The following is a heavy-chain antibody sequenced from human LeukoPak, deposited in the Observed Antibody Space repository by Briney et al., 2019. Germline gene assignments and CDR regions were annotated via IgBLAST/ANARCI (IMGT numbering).Heavy chain of an antibody. CDR1: GFTFSSYA. J-gene: IGHJ4*02. CDR3: ARLDWNYSFDY. CDR2: IYYSGST. V-gene: IGHV4-39*01. Sequence: GSLRLSCAASGFTFSSYAMGWVRQPPGKGLEWIGSIYYSGSTYYNPSLKSRVTISVDTSKNQFSLKLSSVTAADTAVYYCARLDWNYSFDYWGQGTLVTVSS. D-gene: IGHD1-7*01.